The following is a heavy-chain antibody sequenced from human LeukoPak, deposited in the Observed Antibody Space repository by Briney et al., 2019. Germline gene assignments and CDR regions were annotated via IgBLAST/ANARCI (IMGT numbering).Heavy chain of an antibody. CDR2: MSSSDDGR. CDR3: AKAPVTSCRGAFCYPFDY. V-gene: IGHV3-23*01. Sequence: GGSLRLSCAASGFTFSNYWMHWVRQAPGKGLEWVSAMSSSDDGRYYAASVRGRFTISRDTSRSTLYLQMNSLRAEDAAVYYCAKAPVTSCRGAFCYPFDYWGQGTLVTVSS. D-gene: IGHD2-15*01. CDR1: GFTFSNYW. J-gene: IGHJ4*02.